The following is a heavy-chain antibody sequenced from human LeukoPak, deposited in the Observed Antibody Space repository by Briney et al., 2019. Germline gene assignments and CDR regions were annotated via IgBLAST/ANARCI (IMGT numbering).Heavy chain of an antibody. V-gene: IGHV3-9*01. J-gene: IGHJ6*02. CDR3: ARDPSGHGMDV. CDR2: ISWNSGSI. CDR1: GFTFDDYA. Sequence: PGRSLRLPCAASGFTFDDYAIHWVRQAPGKGLEWVSGISWNSGSIGYADSVKGRFTISRDNAKNSLYLQMNSLRAGDTAVYYCARDPSGHGMDVWGQGTTVTVSS. D-gene: IGHD6-19*01.